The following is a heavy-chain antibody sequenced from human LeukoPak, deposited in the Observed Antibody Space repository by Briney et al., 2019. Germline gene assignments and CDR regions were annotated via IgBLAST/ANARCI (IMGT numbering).Heavy chain of an antibody. J-gene: IGHJ3*02. CDR2: IYYSGST. CDR1: GGSISSYY. V-gene: IGHV4-59*01. CDR3: AKGLRFLEWLSVHDAFDI. D-gene: IGHD3-3*01. Sequence: PSETLSLTCTVSGGSISSYYWSWIRQPPGKGLEWIGYIYYSGSTNYNPSLKSRVTISVDTSKNQFSLKLSSVTAADTAVYYCAKGLRFLEWLSVHDAFDIWGQGTMVTVSS.